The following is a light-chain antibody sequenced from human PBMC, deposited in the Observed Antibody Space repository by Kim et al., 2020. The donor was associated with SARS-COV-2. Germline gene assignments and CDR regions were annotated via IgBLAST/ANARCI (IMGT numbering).Light chain of an antibody. CDR3: QAWDSSTYYV. V-gene: IGLV3-1*01. CDR1: KLGDKY. Sequence: SYELTQPPSVSVSPGQTASITCSGDKLGDKYACWYQQKPGQSPVLVNYQDSKRPSGIPERFSGSNSGNTATLTISGTQAMDEADYYCQAWDSSTYYVFGT. J-gene: IGLJ1*01. CDR2: QDS.